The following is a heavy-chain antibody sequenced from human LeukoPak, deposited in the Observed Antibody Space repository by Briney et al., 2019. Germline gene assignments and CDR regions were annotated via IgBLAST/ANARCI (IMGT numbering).Heavy chain of an antibody. V-gene: IGHV4-39*07. J-gene: IGHJ4*02. CDR3: ARAPLFGGYSSSWYATRMYYFDY. CDR1: GGSISSSSYY. D-gene: IGHD6-13*01. Sequence: SETLSLTCTVSGGSISSSSYYWGWIRQPPGKGLEWIGSIYYSGSTYYNPSLKSRVTISVDTSKNQFSLKLSSVTAADTAVYYCARAPLFGGYSSSWYATRMYYFDYWGQGTLVTVSS. CDR2: IYYSGST.